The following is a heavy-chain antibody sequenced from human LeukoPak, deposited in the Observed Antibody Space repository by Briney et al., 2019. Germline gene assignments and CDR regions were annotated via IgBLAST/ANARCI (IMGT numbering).Heavy chain of an antibody. J-gene: IGHJ4*02. CDR2: ISRTSSYI. D-gene: IGHD1-26*01. Sequence: PGGPLRLSCAASGFTFSTYSINWVRQAPGKGLEWVSSISRTSSYIYYADSVKGRFTISRDNAKNSLYPQMNSLRAEDTAVYYCARITSGRSTYYFDYWGQGTLVTVSS. CDR3: ARITSGRSTYYFDY. V-gene: IGHV3-21*01. CDR1: GFTFSTYS.